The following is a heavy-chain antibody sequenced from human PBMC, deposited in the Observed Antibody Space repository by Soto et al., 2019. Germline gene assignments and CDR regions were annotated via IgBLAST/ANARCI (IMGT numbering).Heavy chain of an antibody. D-gene: IGHD3-3*01. CDR3: AQWLRLWRIVGAFDI. J-gene: IGHJ3*02. CDR1: GFTFSDHA. V-gene: IGHV3-23*01. Sequence: EVQLLESGGGLTQPGGSLRLSCAASGFTFSDHAMSWVRQAPGKGLEWASSIRGYDGGTYYADSVKGRFTISRDNSKNTVDMHTNILRAEDRDVYYFAQWLRLWRIVGAFDIRGQGTMVPVSS. CDR2: IRGYDGGT.